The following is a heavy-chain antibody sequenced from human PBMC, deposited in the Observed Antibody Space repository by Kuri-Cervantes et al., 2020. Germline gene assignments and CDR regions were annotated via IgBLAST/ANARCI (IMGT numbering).Heavy chain of an antibody. CDR3: TTYYSSSGPNDY. Sequence: SLKISCAASGFTFDDYAMHWVRQAPGKGLEWVSGISWNSGSIGYADSVKGRFTISRDNSKNTLYLQMNSLRAEDTAVYYCTTYYSSSGPNDYWGQGTLVTVSS. V-gene: IGHV3-9*01. CDR2: ISWNSGSI. J-gene: IGHJ4*02. CDR1: GFTFDDYA. D-gene: IGHD6-6*01.